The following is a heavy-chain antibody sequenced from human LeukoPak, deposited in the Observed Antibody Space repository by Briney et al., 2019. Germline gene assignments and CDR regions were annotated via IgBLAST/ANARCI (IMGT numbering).Heavy chain of an antibody. Sequence: SETLSLTCAVYGGSFSGYYWSWIRQPPGKGLEWIGETNHSGSTNYSPSPKSRVTISVDTSKNQFSLKLSSVTAADTAVYYCARKLDSSGYYDYWGQGTLVTVSS. CDR2: TNHSGST. J-gene: IGHJ4*02. V-gene: IGHV4-34*01. CDR3: ARKLDSSGYYDY. CDR1: GGSFSGYY. D-gene: IGHD3-22*01.